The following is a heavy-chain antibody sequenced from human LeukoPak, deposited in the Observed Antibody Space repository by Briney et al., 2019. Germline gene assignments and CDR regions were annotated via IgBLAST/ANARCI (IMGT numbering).Heavy chain of an antibody. V-gene: IGHV3-33*01. CDR1: GFTFSSYG. J-gene: IGHJ4*02. Sequence: GGSLRPSCAASGFTFSSYGMHWVRQAPGKGLEWVAVIWYDGSNKYYADSVKGRFTISRDNSKNTLYLQMNSLRAEDTAVYYCARAQRDFWSGYHYFDYWGQGTLVTVSS. CDR2: IWYDGSNK. CDR3: ARAQRDFWSGYHYFDY. D-gene: IGHD3-3*01.